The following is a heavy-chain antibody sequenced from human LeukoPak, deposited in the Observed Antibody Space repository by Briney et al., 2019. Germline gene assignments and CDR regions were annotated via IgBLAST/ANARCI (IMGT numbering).Heavy chain of an antibody. V-gene: IGHV3-64D*06. J-gene: IGHJ4*02. CDR1: GFTFSSYA. D-gene: IGHD3-10*01. CDR3: RTGSGMGTFDY. Sequence: GGSLRLCCSASGFTFSSYAMHWVRQAPGKGLEYVSAISSHGDNTYYADSVKGRFTISRDNSKNTLYLQMSSLRAEDTSVYYCRTGSGMGTFDYWGQGTLVTVSS. CDR2: ISSHGDNT.